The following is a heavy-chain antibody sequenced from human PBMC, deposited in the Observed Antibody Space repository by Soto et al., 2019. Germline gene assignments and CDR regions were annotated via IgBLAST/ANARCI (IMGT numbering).Heavy chain of an antibody. CDR2: ISSSSSTI. Sequence: GGSLRLSCAASGFTFSSYSMNWVRQAPGKGLEWVSYISSSSSTIYYADSVKGRFTISRDNAKDSLYLQMNSLRDEDTAVYYCARAIGKGSGPRSGYWGQGTLVTVSS. V-gene: IGHV3-48*02. CDR1: GFTFSSYS. J-gene: IGHJ4*02. D-gene: IGHD2-15*01. CDR3: ARAIGKGSGPRSGY.